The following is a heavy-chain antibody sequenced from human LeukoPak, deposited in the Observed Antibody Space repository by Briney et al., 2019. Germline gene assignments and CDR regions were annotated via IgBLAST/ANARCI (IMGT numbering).Heavy chain of an antibody. V-gene: IGHV1-18*01. CDR1: GYTFTNYG. D-gene: IGHD2-8*01. CDR2: ISAYNGNT. CDR3: ARDMLGPITRADY. J-gene: IGHJ4*02. Sequence: ASVKVSCKASGYTFTNYGISWVRQAPGQGLEWMGWISAYNGNTNYAQKLQGRVTMTTDTSTNTAYVELRSLRSDDTAVYYCARDMLGPITRADYWGQGTLVTVSS.